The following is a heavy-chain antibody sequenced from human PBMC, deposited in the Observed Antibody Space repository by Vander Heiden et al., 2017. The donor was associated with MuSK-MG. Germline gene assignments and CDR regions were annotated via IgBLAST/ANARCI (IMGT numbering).Heavy chain of an antibody. J-gene: IGHJ4*02. Sequence: EMQLVESGGGLVQPGGSLKLSCAASGFTFSDSAMHWVRPASGKGLEWVGRIRSKANNYATAYAASVKARFTISRDDSKNTVYLQMNSLKTEDTAVYYCTKDITFDYWGQGTLVTVSS. D-gene: IGHD2-15*01. V-gene: IGHV3-73*01. CDR1: GFTFSDSA. CDR3: TKDITFDY. CDR2: IRSKANNYAT.